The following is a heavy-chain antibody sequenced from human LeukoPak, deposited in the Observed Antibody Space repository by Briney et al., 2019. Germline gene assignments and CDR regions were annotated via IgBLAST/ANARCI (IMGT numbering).Heavy chain of an antibody. CDR1: GGSISSYY. CDR2: IYYSGST. J-gene: IGHJ5*02. Sequence: AETLSLTCTVSGGSISSYYWSWIRQPPGKGLEWIGYIYYSGSTNYKSSLKSRVTISVDTSKNQFSLKLSSVTAADTAVYYCARLTGYSSESWFDPWGQGTLVTVSS. V-gene: IGHV4-59*01. CDR3: ARLTGYSSESWFDP. D-gene: IGHD3-9*01.